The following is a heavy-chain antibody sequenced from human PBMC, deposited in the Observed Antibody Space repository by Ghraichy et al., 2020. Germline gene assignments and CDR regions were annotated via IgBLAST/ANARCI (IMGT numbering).Heavy chain of an antibody. V-gene: IGHV3-23*01. CDR1: GFTFSIYA. D-gene: IGHD6-19*01. CDR3: AKDPLGAGTLSWFDP. CDR2: ISGSGVST. J-gene: IGHJ5*02. Sequence: GGSLRLSCAASGFTFSIYAMSWVRQAPGKGLDWVSSISGSGVSTYYADSVKGRFTISRDNSKNTLYLQMNSLRVEDTAVYYCAKDPLGAGTLSWFDPWGQGTLVTVSS.